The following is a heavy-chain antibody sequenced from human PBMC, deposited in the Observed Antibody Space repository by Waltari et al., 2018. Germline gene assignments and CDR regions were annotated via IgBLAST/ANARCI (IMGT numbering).Heavy chain of an antibody. CDR2: IHYGGKP. D-gene: IGHD2-2*01. CDR1: AGSISSYY. V-gene: IGHV4-59*08. Sequence: QVQLQESGPGLVKPSETLSLTCTVSAGSISSYYWSWIRQPPGKGLEWIGYIHYGGKPNYIPPLKSRVTMSVDTTKNQFSLKVSSVTAAGSAVYYCARLGFCGSTSCSWGYYHYMDVGGKGTTVTISS. CDR3: ARLGFCGSTSCSWGYYHYMDV. J-gene: IGHJ6*03.